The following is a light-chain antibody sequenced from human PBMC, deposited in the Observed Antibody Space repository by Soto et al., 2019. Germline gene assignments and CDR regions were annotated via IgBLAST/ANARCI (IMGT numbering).Light chain of an antibody. CDR3: QQRSTWPS. CDR2: DTS. Sequence: EIVLTQSPATLFLSPGERATLSCRASQSIGTSLVWYQQKPGQTPSLLIYDTSNRATGIPARFSGSGSGTDFTLSISSLEPEDFAVYYCQQRSTWPSFGGGTKVDIK. V-gene: IGKV3-11*01. J-gene: IGKJ4*01. CDR1: QSIGTS.